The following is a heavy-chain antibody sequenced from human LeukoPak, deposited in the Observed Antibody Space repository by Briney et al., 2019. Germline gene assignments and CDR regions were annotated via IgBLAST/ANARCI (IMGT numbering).Heavy chain of an antibody. Sequence: GGSLRLSCAASGFTFSSYWMSWVRQAPGKGLEWVANIKQDGSEKYYVDSVKGRFTISRDNAKNSLYLQMNSLRAEDTAVYYCARDSYSSSWAGFDYWGQGTLVTVSS. D-gene: IGHD6-13*01. CDR3: ARDSYSSSWAGFDY. V-gene: IGHV3-7*01. CDR2: IKQDGSEK. J-gene: IGHJ4*02. CDR1: GFTFSSYW.